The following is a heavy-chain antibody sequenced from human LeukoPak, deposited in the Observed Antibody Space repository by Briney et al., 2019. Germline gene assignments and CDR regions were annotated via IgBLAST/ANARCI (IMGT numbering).Heavy chain of an antibody. Sequence: KPSETLSLTCAVYGGSFNAYYWSWIRQPPGKGLEWIGEINHSGSTNYNSSLKSRVTISVDTSKNQFSLKLTSVTAADTAIYYCVRATLQLERRPFDYWGQGTLVTVSS. CDR1: GGSFNAYY. D-gene: IGHD1-1*01. V-gene: IGHV4-34*01. CDR3: VRATLQLERRPFDY. J-gene: IGHJ4*02. CDR2: INHSGST.